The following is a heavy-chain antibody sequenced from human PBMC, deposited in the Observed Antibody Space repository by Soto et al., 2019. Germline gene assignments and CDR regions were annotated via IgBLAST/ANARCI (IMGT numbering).Heavy chain of an antibody. CDR2: IYWNDDK. CDR3: AHRRPSGSHNWFDP. D-gene: IGHD1-26*01. CDR1: GFSLSTSGVG. Sequence: SGPTLVNPTQTLTLTCTFSGFSLSTSGVGVGWIRQPPGKALEWLALIYWNDDKRYSPSLKSRPTITKDTSKNQVVLTMTNMDPVDTATYYCAHRRPSGSHNWFDPWGQGTLVTVSS. J-gene: IGHJ5*02. V-gene: IGHV2-5*01.